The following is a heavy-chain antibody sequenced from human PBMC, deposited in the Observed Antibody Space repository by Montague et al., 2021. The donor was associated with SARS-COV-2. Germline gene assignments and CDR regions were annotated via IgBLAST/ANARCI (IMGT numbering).Heavy chain of an antibody. V-gene: IGHV4-39*07. CDR2: IYYSGSA. CDR3: ARVGRQQLVRLSGMDV. J-gene: IGHJ6*02. D-gene: IGHD6-13*01. CDR1: GGSISSSNY. Sequence: SETLSLTCTVSGGSISSSNYWGWIRQPPGKGLEWIGSIYYSGSAXYNPSLKSRVTISVDTSKNQFSLKLSSVTAADTAVYYCARVGRQQLVRLSGMDVWGQGTTVTVSS.